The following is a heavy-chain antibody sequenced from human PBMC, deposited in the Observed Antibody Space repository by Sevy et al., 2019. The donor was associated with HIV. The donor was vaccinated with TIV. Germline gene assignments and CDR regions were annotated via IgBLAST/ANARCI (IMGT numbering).Heavy chain of an antibody. CDR2: FDPEDDKT. J-gene: IGHJ4*02. CDR3: ATTKDYYESSGYPFDY. Sequence: ASVKVSCKVSGSTLTKLSMHWVRQAPGKGLEWVANFDPEDDKTIYAQQFQGRVTMTEDTSTDTAYMELKSLRSEDTAVYYCATTKDYYESSGYPFDYWGQGTQVTVSS. V-gene: IGHV1-24*01. D-gene: IGHD3-22*01. CDR1: GSTLTKLS.